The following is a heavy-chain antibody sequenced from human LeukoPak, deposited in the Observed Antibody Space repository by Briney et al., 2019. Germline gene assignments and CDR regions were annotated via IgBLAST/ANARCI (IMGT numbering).Heavy chain of an antibody. D-gene: IGHD3-22*01. Sequence: GGSLRLSCAASGFTFSSYAMSWVRQAPGKGLEWVSAISGSGGSTYYADSVKGRFTISRDNSKNTLYLQMNSLRAEGTAVYYCAKEGLEHYYDSSGYYPDAFDIWGQGTMVTVSS. J-gene: IGHJ3*02. V-gene: IGHV3-23*01. CDR2: ISGSGGST. CDR3: AKEGLEHYYDSSGYYPDAFDI. CDR1: GFTFSSYA.